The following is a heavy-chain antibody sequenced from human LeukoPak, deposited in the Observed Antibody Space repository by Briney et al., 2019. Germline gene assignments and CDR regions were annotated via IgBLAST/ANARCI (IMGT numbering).Heavy chain of an antibody. CDR1: GYTFTGYY. CDR2: ISGYNGNT. Sequence: ASVKVSCKASGYTFTGYYMHWVRQAPGQGLEWMGWISGYNGNTNYAQKLQGRVTMTTDTSTSTAYMELRSLRSDDTAVYYCARDPSGTLGYWGQGTLVTVSS. CDR3: ARDPSGTLGY. J-gene: IGHJ4*02. D-gene: IGHD1-26*01. V-gene: IGHV1-18*04.